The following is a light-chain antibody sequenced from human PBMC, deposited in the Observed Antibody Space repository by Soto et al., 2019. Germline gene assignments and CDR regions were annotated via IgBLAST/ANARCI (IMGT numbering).Light chain of an antibody. CDR2: EVN. V-gene: IGLV2-14*01. CDR3: SSHAGINNVV. Sequence: QSALTQPASVSGSPGQSISFSCAGSNSDVGSSVYVSWYRQHPGKAPQLIIYEVNKRPSGVSNRFSGTKSGNTASLTVSGLQAEDEAHYYCSSHAGINNVVFGGGTKLTVL. CDR1: NSDVGSSVY. J-gene: IGLJ3*02.